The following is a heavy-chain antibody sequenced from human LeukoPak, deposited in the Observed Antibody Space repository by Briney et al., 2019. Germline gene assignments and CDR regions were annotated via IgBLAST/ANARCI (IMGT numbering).Heavy chain of an antibody. D-gene: IGHD3-10*01. CDR3: ATSITMVRGVMGLDY. Sequence: ASVKVSCKVSGYTLTELSMHWVRQAPGKGLEWMGGFDPEDGETIYAQKFQGRVTMTEDTSTDTAYMELSSLRSEDTAVYYCATSITMVRGVMGLDYWGQGTLVTVSS. CDR2: FDPEDGET. J-gene: IGHJ4*02. V-gene: IGHV1-24*01. CDR1: GYTLTELS.